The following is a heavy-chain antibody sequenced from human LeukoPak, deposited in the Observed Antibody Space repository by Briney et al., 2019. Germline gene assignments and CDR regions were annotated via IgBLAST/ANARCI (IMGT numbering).Heavy chain of an antibody. CDR2: INHSGST. CDR3: ARESACNWFDP. CDR1: GGSFSGYY. Sequence: SETLSLTCAVYGGSFSGYYWSWIRQPPGKGLEWIGEINHSGSTNYNPSLKSRITMSVDTSKNQFSLRLRSVTAADTAVYYCARESACNWFDPWGQGTLVTVSS. J-gene: IGHJ5*02. V-gene: IGHV4-34*01.